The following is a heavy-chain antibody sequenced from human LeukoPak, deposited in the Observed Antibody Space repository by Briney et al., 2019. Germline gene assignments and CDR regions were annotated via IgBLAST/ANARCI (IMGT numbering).Heavy chain of an antibody. J-gene: IGHJ6*03. Sequence: ASVKVSCKASGYTFTSHYMHWVRQAPGQGLEWMGIINPNGGSTSYAQKFQGRVTMTRDTSTSTVYMELSSLRSEDTAVYYCASRSAAIMFLRVSYYYMDVWGKGTTVTVSS. CDR1: GYTFTSHY. CDR2: INPNGGST. V-gene: IGHV1-46*01. CDR3: ASRSAAIMFLRVSYYYMDV. D-gene: IGHD2-2*01.